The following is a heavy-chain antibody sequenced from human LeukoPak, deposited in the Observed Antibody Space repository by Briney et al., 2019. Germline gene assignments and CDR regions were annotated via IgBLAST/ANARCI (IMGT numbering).Heavy chain of an antibody. D-gene: IGHD2-15*01. Sequence: GGSLRLSCAASGFTFSSYSMNWVRQAPGKGLEWVSSISSSSSYIYYADSVKGRFTISRDNSKNTLSLQMNSLRVEDTAIYYCVKNVVVKRYIDYWGQGTLVTVSS. CDR1: GFTFSSYS. V-gene: IGHV3-21*04. CDR2: ISSSSSYI. CDR3: VKNVVVKRYIDY. J-gene: IGHJ4*02.